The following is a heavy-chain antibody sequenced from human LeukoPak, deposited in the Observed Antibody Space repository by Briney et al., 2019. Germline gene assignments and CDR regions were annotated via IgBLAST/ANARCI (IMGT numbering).Heavy chain of an antibody. Sequence: PSETLSLTCTVSGGSISSYYWSWIRQPPGKGLEWIGYIYYSGSTNYNPSLKSRVTISVDTSKNQFSLKLSSVTAADTALYYCARGAAADLWGQGTLLTVSS. J-gene: IGHJ4*02. V-gene: IGHV4-59*01. CDR1: GGSISSYY. D-gene: IGHD6-13*01. CDR2: IYYSGST. CDR3: ARGAAADL.